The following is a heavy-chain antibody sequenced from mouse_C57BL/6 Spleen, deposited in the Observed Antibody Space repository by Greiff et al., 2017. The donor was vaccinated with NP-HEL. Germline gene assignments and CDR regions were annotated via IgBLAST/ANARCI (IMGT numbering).Heavy chain of an antibody. Sequence: EVQLVESGGGLVKPGGSLKLSCAASGFTFSDYGMHWVRQAPEKGLEWVAYISSGSSTIYYADTVKGRFTISRDNAKNTLFLQMTSLRSEDTAMYYCARPVYDYDVWFAYWGQGTLVTVSA. V-gene: IGHV5-17*01. J-gene: IGHJ3*01. D-gene: IGHD2-4*01. CDR3: ARPVYDYDVWFAY. CDR2: ISSGSSTI. CDR1: GFTFSDYG.